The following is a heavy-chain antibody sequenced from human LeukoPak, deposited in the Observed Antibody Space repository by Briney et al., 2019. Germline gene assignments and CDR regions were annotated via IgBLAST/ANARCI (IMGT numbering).Heavy chain of an antibody. J-gene: IGHJ6*02. Sequence: ASVKVSCKASGYTFPGYYIHWVRQAPGQGLEWVGWINPNIGVTNYAQKFQGRVTMTRDTSIYTAYMELSRLRSDDTAVYYCARDVHYDTLTGYSTGMDVWGQGTTVTVS. V-gene: IGHV1-2*02. D-gene: IGHD3-9*01. CDR2: INPNIGVT. CDR3: ARDVHYDTLTGYSTGMDV. CDR1: GYTFPGYY.